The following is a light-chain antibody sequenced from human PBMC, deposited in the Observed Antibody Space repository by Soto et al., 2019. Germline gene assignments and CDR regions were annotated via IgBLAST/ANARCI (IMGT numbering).Light chain of an antibody. V-gene: IGKV3-15*01. J-gene: IGKJ4*01. CDR3: HPYTNWPLT. CDR1: QGIGDT. Sequence: EVVMTQSPATLSVSPGDGVTLSCRANQGIGDTLAWYQHKPGQTPRLLIYDTSTRATGVPARVSGSRSGPEFARNITGLQSEDFAIYYCHPYTNWPLTFGGGTKVESK. CDR2: DTS.